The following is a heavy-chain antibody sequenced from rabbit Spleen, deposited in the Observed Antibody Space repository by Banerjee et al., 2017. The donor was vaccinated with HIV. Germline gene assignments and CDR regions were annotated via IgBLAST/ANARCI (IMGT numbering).Heavy chain of an antibody. CDR3: ARDLVSVICWNFNL. CDR1: GVSLNDKDV. J-gene: IGHJ4*01. CDR2: INIVTGKS. V-gene: IGHV1S45*01. D-gene: IGHD1-1*01. Sequence: EQLEESGGGLVKPEGSLTLTCKASGVSLNDKDVMCWVRQAPGKGLEWIACINIVTGKSVYASWAKGRFTMSRTSSTTVTLQMTSLTAADPATYFCARDLVSVICWNFNLWGPGTLVTVS.